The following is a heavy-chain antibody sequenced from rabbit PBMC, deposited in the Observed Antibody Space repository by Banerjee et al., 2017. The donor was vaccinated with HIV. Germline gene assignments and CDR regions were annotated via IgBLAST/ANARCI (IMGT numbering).Heavy chain of an antibody. D-gene: IGHD1-1*01. V-gene: IGHV1S40*01. Sequence: QSLEESGGDLVKPGASLTLTCTASGFSFSSSYYMCWVRQAPGKGLEWIACIYAGSSGSTYYASWAKGRFTISKTSSTTVTLQMTSLTAADTATYFCARDINSDDYRDLWGPGTLVTVS. CDR1: GFSFSSSYY. CDR2: IYAGSSGST. CDR3: ARDINSDDYRDL. J-gene: IGHJ4*01.